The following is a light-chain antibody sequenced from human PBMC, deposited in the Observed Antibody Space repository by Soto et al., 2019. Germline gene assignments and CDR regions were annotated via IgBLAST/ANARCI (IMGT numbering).Light chain of an antibody. Sequence: DIRLTQSPSTLSASVGDRVTITCRASQSISDRLAWYQQKSGKAPRLLIYRASSVENGVPSRFSGSGSGTEFTLTISSLQADDFATCYCQQYDGYSAITFGQGTMLDI. CDR1: QSISDR. CDR3: QQYDGYSAIT. CDR2: RAS. V-gene: IGKV1-5*03. J-gene: IGKJ2*01.